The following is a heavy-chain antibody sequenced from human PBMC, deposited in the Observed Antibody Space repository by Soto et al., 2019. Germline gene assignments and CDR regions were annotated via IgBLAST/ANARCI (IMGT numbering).Heavy chain of an antibody. V-gene: IGHV4-31*03. CDR1: GGSISSGGYY. D-gene: IGHD4-17*01. CDR2: IYYSGST. CDR3: ARRNYGDNWFDP. J-gene: IGHJ5*02. Sequence: SETLSLTCTVSGGSISSGGYYWSWIRQPPGKGLEWIGYIYYSGSTYYNPSLKSRVTISVDTSKNQFSLKLSSVTAADTAVYYCARRNYGDNWFDPWGQGTLVTSPQ.